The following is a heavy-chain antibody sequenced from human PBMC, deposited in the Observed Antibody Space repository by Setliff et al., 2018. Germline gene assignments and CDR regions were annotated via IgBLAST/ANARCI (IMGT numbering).Heavy chain of an antibody. CDR1: GGSFSGYY. D-gene: IGHD6-19*01. Sequence: SETLSLTCAVYGGSFSGYYWSWIRQPPGKGLEWIGEINHSGSTNYNPSLKSRVTISVDTSKNQFSLKLSSVTAADTAVYYCTRGYGYSSGWYRVYFDYWGQGTLVTVSS. J-gene: IGHJ4*02. V-gene: IGHV4-34*01. CDR3: TRGYGYSSGWYRVYFDY. CDR2: INHSGST.